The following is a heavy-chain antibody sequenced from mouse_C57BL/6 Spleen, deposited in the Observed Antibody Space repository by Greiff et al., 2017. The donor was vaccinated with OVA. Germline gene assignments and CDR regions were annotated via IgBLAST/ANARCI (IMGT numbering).Heavy chain of an antibody. V-gene: IGHV3-6*01. D-gene: IGHD1-1*01. J-gene: IGHJ2*01. Sequence: VQLKESGPGLVKPSQSLSLTCSVTGYSITSGYYWNWIRQFPGNKLEWMGYISYDGSNNYNPSLKNRISITRDTSKNQFFLKLNSVTTEDTATYYCAREGDGSSYAGDYWGQGTTLTVSS. CDR2: ISYDGSN. CDR3: AREGDGSSYAGDY. CDR1: GYSITSGYY.